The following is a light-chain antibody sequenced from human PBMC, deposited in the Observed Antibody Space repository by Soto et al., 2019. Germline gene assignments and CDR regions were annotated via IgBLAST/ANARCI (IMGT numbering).Light chain of an antibody. CDR2: DNN. CDR3: ATWDGSLPAEV. CDR1: SSNIGNNY. J-gene: IGLJ2*01. Sequence: QSVLTQPPSVSAAPGHKVTISCSGSSSNIGNNYVSWYQQLPGTAPKLLIYDNNNRPSGIPDRFSGSKSGTSGTLDITGLQTGDEAEYYCATWDGSLPAEVFGGGTKLTVL. V-gene: IGLV1-51*01.